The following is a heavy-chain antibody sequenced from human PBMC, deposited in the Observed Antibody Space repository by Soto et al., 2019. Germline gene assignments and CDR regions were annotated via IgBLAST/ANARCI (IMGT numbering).Heavy chain of an antibody. CDR1: GFMFNDHY. V-gene: IGHV3-72*01. CDR2: SGGKANSYTT. J-gene: IGHJ4*02. Sequence: EVQLVESGGGLVQPGGSLRLSCAASGFMFNDHYLDWVRQAPGKGLEWVGRSGGKANSYTTEYAASVKGRFTISRDDSKNSLYLQMNSLQTEDTAVDFCARTGTVTKTCDYWGQGTLVTVSS. CDR3: ARTGTVTKTCDY. D-gene: IGHD4-17*01.